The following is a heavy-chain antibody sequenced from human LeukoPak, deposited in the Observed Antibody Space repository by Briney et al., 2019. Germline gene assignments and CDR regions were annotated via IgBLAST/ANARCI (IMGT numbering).Heavy chain of an antibody. CDR3: ARESKLRYFGPGGMYV. V-gene: IGHV4-34*01. CDR2: INHSGST. CDR1: GGSFSGYY. D-gene: IGHD3-9*01. Sequence: KPSETLSLTCAVYGGSFSGYYWSWIRQPPGKGLEWIGEINHSGSTNYNPSLKSRVTISVDTSKNQSSLKLSSVTAADTAVYYCARESKLRYFGPGGMYVWGQGTTVTVSS. J-gene: IGHJ6*02.